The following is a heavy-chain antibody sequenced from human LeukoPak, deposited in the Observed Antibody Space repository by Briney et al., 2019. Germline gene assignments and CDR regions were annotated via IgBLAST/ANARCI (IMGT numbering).Heavy chain of an antibody. J-gene: IGHJ3*02. CDR3: ARVGATYDAFAI. D-gene: IGHD1-26*01. V-gene: IGHV4-61*01. CDR2: IYYSGST. Sequence: WETLSLTCTVSGGSVSSGSYYWSWIRQPPGKGLEWIGYIYYSGSTNYNPSLKSRVTISVHTSKNQFSLKLSSVTAADTAVYYCARVGATYDAFAIWGQGTMVTVSS. CDR1: GGSVSSGSYY.